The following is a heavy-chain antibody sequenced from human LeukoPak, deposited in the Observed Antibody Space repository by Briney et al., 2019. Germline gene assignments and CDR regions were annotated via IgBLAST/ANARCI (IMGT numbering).Heavy chain of an antibody. Sequence: GGSLRLSCAASGYTFSSYAMSWVRQAPGKGLEWVSAISGSGGSTYYADSVKGRFTISRDNSKNTLYLQMNSLRDDDTAVYYCARDQGMVNDAFDVWGQGTLVTVSS. D-gene: IGHD4/OR15-4a*01. CDR1: GYTFSSYA. CDR3: ARDQGMVNDAFDV. J-gene: IGHJ3*01. V-gene: IGHV3-23*01. CDR2: ISGSGGST.